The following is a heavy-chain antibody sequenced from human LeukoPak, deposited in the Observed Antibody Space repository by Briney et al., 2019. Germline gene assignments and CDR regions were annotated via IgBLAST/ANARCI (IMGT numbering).Heavy chain of an antibody. CDR1: GYTFTGYY. Sequence: GASVKVSCKASGYTFTGYYMHWVRQAPGQGLEWMGWINPNSGGTNYAQKFQGRVTMTRDTSISTAYMELSRLRSDGTAVYYCARDGMDSYDSSGYYPINYWGQGTLVTVSS. V-gene: IGHV1-2*02. D-gene: IGHD3-22*01. CDR2: INPNSGGT. J-gene: IGHJ4*02. CDR3: ARDGMDSYDSSGYYPINY.